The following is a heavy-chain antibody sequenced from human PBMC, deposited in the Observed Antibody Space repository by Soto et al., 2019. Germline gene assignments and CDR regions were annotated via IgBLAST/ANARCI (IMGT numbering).Heavy chain of an antibody. CDR3: ARDHVVSRNWFDP. V-gene: IGHV3-74*01. Sequence: EVQLVESGGGLVQPGGSLRLSCAASGFTFSSYWMHWVRQAPGKGLVWVSRINSDGSSTNYADSVKGRFTISRDNAKNTLYLQMNSLRAEDTAVYYCARDHVVSRNWFDPWGQGTLVTVSS. CDR1: GFTFSSYW. CDR2: INSDGSST. J-gene: IGHJ5*02. D-gene: IGHD2-21*01.